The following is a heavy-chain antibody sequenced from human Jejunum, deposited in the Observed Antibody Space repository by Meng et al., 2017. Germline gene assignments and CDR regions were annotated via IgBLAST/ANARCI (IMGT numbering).Heavy chain of an antibody. Sequence: GESLKISCAASGFTFDEYAMHWIRQAPGKSLEWVSLISWDGDDTYYADSVKGRFTISRDNSRNSLFLEMNSLRAEDTAVYYCAKDYFSMTYGMDVWGQGTTVTVSS. V-gene: IGHV3-43D*04. CDR1: GFTFDEYA. J-gene: IGHJ6*02. CDR2: ISWDGDDT. CDR3: AKDYFSMTYGMDV. D-gene: IGHD2-8*01.